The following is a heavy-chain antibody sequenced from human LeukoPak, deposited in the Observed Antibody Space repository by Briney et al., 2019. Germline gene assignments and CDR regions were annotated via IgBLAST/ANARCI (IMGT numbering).Heavy chain of an antibody. Sequence: PGGSLRLSCAASRFTFSSYAMTWVRQAPGKGLEWVSALSASGATTYYIDSVKGRFTISRDNSKNTVDLQMNNLRAEDTAVYYCANLYGDSSNGMDVWGQGTTVIVSS. CDR3: ANLYGDSSNGMDV. J-gene: IGHJ6*02. CDR2: LSASGATT. V-gene: IGHV3-23*01. D-gene: IGHD4-17*01. CDR1: RFTFSSYA.